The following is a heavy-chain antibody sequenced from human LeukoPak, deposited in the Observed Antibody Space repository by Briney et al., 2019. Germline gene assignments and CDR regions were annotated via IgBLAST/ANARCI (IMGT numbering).Heavy chain of an antibody. V-gene: IGHV1-8*03. Sequence: ASVKVSCKASGYTFNNSHINWVRQATGQGLEWMGWIDPNSDDRGYAQKFQGRVTISRDTSINTAYMELRSLRSEDTAVYFCARTTSFTASGYDYWGQGTLVTVSS. CDR1: GYTFNNSH. CDR3: ARTTSFTASGYDY. D-gene: IGHD6-25*01. J-gene: IGHJ4*02. CDR2: IDPNSDDR.